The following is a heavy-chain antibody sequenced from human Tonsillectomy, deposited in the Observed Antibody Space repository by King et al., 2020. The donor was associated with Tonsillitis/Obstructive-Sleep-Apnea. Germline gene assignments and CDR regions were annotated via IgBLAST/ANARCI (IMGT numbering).Heavy chain of an antibody. V-gene: IGHV3-33*01. CDR1: GFTFSSYG. Sequence: VQLVESGGGVVQPGRSLRLSCAASGFTFSSYGMHWVRQAPGKGLEWVAVIWYDGSNKYYADSVKGRFTISRDNSKNTMDLQMNSLRAEDTAVYYCARDCGYCSGGTCKYYFDYWGQGTLVTVSS. J-gene: IGHJ4*02. D-gene: IGHD2-15*01. CDR3: ARDCGYCSGGTCKYYFDY. CDR2: IWYDGSNK.